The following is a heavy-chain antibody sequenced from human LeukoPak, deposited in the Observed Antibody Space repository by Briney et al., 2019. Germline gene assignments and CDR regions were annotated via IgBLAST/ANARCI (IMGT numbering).Heavy chain of an antibody. D-gene: IGHD2-15*01. J-gene: IGHJ4*02. Sequence: PGGSLRLSCAASGFSFSSYAMTWARQAPVKGLEWVSAISGDGTRTYYADSVQGRFTISRDNSKSTLCLQMNSLRAEDTAVYYCAKQLGYCSDGSCYFPYWGQGTLVTVSS. V-gene: IGHV3-23*01. CDR3: AKQLGYCSDGSCYFPY. CDR2: ISGDGTRT. CDR1: GFSFSSYA.